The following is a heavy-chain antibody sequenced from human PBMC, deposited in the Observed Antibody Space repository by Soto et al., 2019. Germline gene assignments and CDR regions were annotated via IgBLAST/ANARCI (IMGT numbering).Heavy chain of an antibody. CDR3: VREGGGRSQSYMDV. CDR2: IYHSGST. J-gene: IGHJ6*03. V-gene: IGHV4-31*03. D-gene: IGHD2-15*01. CDR1: GGSISSDGYY. Sequence: QVQLQESGPGLVKPSQTLSLTCTVSGGSISSDGYYWSWIRQHPGKGLEWIGYIYHSGSTYYSPSLKSRVTISVDTSKTQFSLKLSSVTAADTAVYYCVREGGGRSQSYMDVWGQGTTVTVSS.